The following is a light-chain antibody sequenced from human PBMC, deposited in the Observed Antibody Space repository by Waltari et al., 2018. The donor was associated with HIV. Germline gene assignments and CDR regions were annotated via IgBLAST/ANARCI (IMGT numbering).Light chain of an antibody. V-gene: IGLV2-14*03. CDR1: DSDFGLYYF. CDR2: EVA. CDR3: AFFTDDNTLL. J-gene: IGLJ3*02. Sequence: SAVTPPPSVSGLPGQSITISCTGDDSDFGLYYFVSWYQQHPGKLPRLIVNEVASRASGISTRFSGSKSGHTASLSISGLRAEDEADYYCAFFTDDNTLLFGGGTKVTVL.